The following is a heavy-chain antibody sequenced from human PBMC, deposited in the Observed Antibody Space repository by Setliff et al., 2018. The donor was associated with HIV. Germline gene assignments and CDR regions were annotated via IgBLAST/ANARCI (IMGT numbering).Heavy chain of an antibody. D-gene: IGHD1-1*01. CDR3: AQLGMVDDFDY. CDR1: GDSVSIRSYY. J-gene: IGHJ4*02. CDR2: IYYSGST. V-gene: IGHV4-61*03. Sequence: SETLSLTCTVSGDSVSIRSYYWSWIRQPPGKGLEWIGYIYYSGSTNYNPSLKSRVTISVDTSKNHFSLKLRSVTAADTAVYYCAQLGMVDDFDYWGQGTLVTVSS.